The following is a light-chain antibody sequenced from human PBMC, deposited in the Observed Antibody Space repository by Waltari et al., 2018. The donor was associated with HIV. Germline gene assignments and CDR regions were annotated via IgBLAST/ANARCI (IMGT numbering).Light chain of an antibody. CDR2: DAS. CDR3: QQRSNWPLYT. Sequence: IVLTHSPATLSFSPGGRATLSCKDSQNIGNALDWYQTKPGQAPRRLSYDASNRVTGIPARFSGSGSGTECSLVISRLEPEDFAVYYCQQRSNWPLYTFGQGTKLESK. V-gene: IGKV3-11*01. CDR1: QNIGNA. J-gene: IGKJ2*01.